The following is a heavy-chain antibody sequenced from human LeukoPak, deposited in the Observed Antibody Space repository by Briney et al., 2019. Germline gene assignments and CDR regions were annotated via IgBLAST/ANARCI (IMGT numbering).Heavy chain of an antibody. CDR3: ARHRRGYGDYYYYMDV. CDR1: GGSISSYY. CDR2: IYYSGST. J-gene: IGHJ6*03. D-gene: IGHD4-17*01. Sequence: SETLSLTCTVSGGSISSYYWSWIRQPAGKGLEWIGSIYYSGSTYYNPSLKSRVTISVDTSKNQFSLKLSSVTAADTAVYYCARHRRGYGDYYYYMDVWGKGTTVTISS. V-gene: IGHV4-59*05.